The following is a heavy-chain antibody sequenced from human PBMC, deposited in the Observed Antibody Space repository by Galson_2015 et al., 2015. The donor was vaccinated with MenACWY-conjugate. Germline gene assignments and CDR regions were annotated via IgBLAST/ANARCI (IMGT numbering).Heavy chain of an antibody. D-gene: IGHD1/OR15-1a*01. CDR3: AREVLNIVDS. CDR2: TYYKSRWFT. V-gene: IGHV6-1*01. Sequence: GAISGDSVSGTNVAWNWIRQSPSRGLEWRGRTYYKSRWFTNYSMAVERRIAISPDTSKNQVYLQLNSVTPEDTAVYYCAREVLNIVDSWGQRTLVTVSS. J-gene: IGHJ4*02. CDR1: GDSVSGTNVA.